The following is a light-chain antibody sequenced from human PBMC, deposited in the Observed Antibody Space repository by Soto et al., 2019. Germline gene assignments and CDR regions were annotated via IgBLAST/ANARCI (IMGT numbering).Light chain of an antibody. CDR1: QGIGSW. CDR2: AAS. Sequence: DIQMTQSPSSLSASVGDRVSITCRASQGIGSWVAWYQQKPGKGPQSLIFAASSLESGVSSRFSASGSGTDFTLTIDSLHPEDSATYYCQQYHTYPLSFGGGTKVEIK. V-gene: IGKV1D-16*01. J-gene: IGKJ4*01. CDR3: QQYHTYPLS.